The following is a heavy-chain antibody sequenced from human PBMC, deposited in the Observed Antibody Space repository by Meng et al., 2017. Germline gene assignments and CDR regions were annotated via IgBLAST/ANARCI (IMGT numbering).Heavy chain of an antibody. J-gene: IGHJ4*02. Sequence: VQVGSEVRKPGSSVKVSCKASGGTFSSYAISWVRQAPGQGLEWMGGIIPIFGTANYAQKFQGRVTITADKSTSTAYMELSSLRSEDTAVYYCARDGVGATEGYFDYWGQGTLVTVSS. CDR1: GGTFSSYA. CDR3: ARDGVGATEGYFDY. CDR2: IIPIFGTA. D-gene: IGHD1-26*01. V-gene: IGHV1-69*06.